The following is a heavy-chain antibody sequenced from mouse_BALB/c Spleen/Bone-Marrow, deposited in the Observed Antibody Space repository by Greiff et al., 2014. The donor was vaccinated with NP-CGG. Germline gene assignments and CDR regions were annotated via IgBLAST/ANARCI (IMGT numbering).Heavy chain of an antibody. V-gene: IGHV2-9*02. D-gene: IGHD1-1*01. J-gene: IGHJ4*01. Sequence: QVQLKESGPGLVAPSQSLSITCTVSGFSLTSHGVHWVRQSPGKGLEWLGIIWAGGSTNHNLALMSRLSISKDNSKSQVLLKMNSLQTDDTAIYYCARYLNYYGAMDYWGQGTSVTVSS. CDR1: GFSLTSHG. CDR3: ARYLNYYGAMDY. CDR2: IWAGGST.